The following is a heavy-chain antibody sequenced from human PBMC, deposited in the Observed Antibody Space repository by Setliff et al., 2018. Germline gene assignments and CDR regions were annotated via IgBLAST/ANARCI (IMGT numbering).Heavy chain of an antibody. Sequence: PGESLKISCKGSGYRFSNYWIGWVRQMPGKGLEWMGIIYPGDSDTRHSPSFQGHVTISADKSITTAYLQWSSLKASDTAMYYCARSAWGSSGYYPYYFDYWGQGTLVTVSS. CDR1: GYRFSNYW. D-gene: IGHD3-22*01. V-gene: IGHV5-51*01. J-gene: IGHJ4*02. CDR3: ARSAWGSSGYYPYYFDY. CDR2: IYPGDSDT.